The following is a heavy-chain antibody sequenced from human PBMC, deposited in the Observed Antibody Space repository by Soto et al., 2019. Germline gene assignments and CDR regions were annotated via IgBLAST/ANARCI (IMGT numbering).Heavy chain of an antibody. D-gene: IGHD3-10*01. CDR3: AKGFYGSGSYFGYYYYYMDV. Sequence: EVQLLESGGGLVQPGGSLRLSCAASGFTFSSYAMSWVRQAPGKGLEWVSAISGSGGSTYYADSVKGRFTISRDNSKNTLYRQMNGLRAEDTAVYYCAKGFYGSGSYFGYYYYYMDVWGKGTTVTVSS. V-gene: IGHV3-23*01. J-gene: IGHJ6*03. CDR2: ISGSGGST. CDR1: GFTFSSYA.